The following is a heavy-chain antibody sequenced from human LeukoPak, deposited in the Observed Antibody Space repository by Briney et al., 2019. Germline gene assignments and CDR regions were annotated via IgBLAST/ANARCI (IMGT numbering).Heavy chain of an antibody. CDR2: IFSGGTT. J-gene: IGHJ4*02. D-gene: IGHD5-18*01. Sequence: GGSLRLSCAASGFTVSSNYVSWVRQAPGEGLEWVSVIFSGGTTYYADSVKGRFTISRDNSKNTLYLQMDSLRAEDTAVYYCARVGYNYGLGYFDYWGQGTLVTVSS. V-gene: IGHV3-66*01. CDR3: ARVGYNYGLGYFDY. CDR1: GFTVSSNY.